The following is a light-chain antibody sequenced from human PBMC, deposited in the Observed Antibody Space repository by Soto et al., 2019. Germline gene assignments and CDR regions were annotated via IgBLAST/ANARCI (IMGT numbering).Light chain of an antibody. J-gene: IGKJ1*01. CDR1: QNIERW. Sequence: DMQMTQSPSTLSASVGDRVTITCRASQNIERWLAWYQQKPGKAPKLLLYDFSSLESGVPSRVTRSGCGTEFILTISCLQSDDCASDHCQQYSSRTWTFCQGTKVDI. V-gene: IGKV1-5*01. CDR2: DFS. CDR3: QQYSSRTWT.